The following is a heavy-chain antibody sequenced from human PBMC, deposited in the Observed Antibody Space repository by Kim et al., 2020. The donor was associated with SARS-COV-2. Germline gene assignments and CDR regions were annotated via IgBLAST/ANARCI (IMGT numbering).Heavy chain of an antibody. CDR1: GFNFRDYG. V-gene: IGHV3-33*03. J-gene: IGHJ6*02. D-gene: IGHD6-13*01. CDR2: IFNDGTDE. CDR3: AKDRFLAQFTGTPLYSMDV. Sequence: GGSLRLSCRASGFNFRDYGAQWVRQAPGKGLTWVARIFNDGTDEQYGDSVKGRFVVSRDNGRNEVYLQLNSLRAEDTAVYFCAKDRFLAQFTGTPLYSMDVWGQGTEVVVSS.